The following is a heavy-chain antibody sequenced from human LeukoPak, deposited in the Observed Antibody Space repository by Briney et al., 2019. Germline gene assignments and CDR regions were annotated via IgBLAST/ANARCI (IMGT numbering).Heavy chain of an antibody. V-gene: IGHV3-49*04. CDR2: IRSNDYNGTT. D-gene: IGHD1-26*01. CDR3: TLSGAG. CDR1: GFTFSIYS. Sequence: HSGGSLRLSCAASGFTFSIYSMNWVRQAPGKGLEWVGLIRSNDYNGTTEYAASVKGRFTISRDDSKSIAYLQMNSLKTEDTAIYYCTLSGAGWGQGTLVTVSS. J-gene: IGHJ4*02.